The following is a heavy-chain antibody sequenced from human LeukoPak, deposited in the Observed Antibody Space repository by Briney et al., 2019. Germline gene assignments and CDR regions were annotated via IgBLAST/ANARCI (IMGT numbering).Heavy chain of an antibody. CDR1: GFSFSNYW. Sequence: GGSLRLSCAASGFSFSNYWMSWVRLAPGKGLEWVANIKQDGSEKYYVDSVKGRFTISRDNAKNSLYLQMNSLRAEDTAVYYCARGGDSSSWYWFDYWGQGTLVTVSS. CDR3: ARGGDSSSWYWFDY. V-gene: IGHV3-7*05. J-gene: IGHJ4*02. D-gene: IGHD6-13*01. CDR2: IKQDGSEK.